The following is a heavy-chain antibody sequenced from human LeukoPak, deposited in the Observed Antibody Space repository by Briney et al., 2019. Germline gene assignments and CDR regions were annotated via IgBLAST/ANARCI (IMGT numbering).Heavy chain of an antibody. D-gene: IGHD5/OR15-5a*01. CDR3: ARRASGGSTDY. J-gene: IGHJ4*02. CDR1: GGSINSYY. CDR2: IYYTGST. V-gene: IGHV4-59*08. Sequence: SETLSLTCTVSGGSINSYYWSWIRQPPGKGLEWIGYIYYTGSTNYNPSLKSRVTISVDTSKNQFSLKLSSVTAADTAVYYCARRASGGSTDYWGQGTLVTVSS.